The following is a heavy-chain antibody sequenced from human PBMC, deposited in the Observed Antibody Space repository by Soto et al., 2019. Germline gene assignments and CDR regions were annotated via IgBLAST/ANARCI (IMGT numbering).Heavy chain of an antibody. Sequence: QVQLVESGGGVVQPGRSLRLSCVASGFTFRTYGMHWVRQAPGKGLEWVALIWYDGDNKWYADSVKGRFTISRDNSNNTLHLQMNSLRAEDTAVYYCARDRGFGEPRDYWGQGTLVSVSS. D-gene: IGHD3-10*01. CDR2: IWYDGDNK. J-gene: IGHJ4*02. CDR1: GFTFRTYG. CDR3: ARDRGFGEPRDY. V-gene: IGHV3-33*01.